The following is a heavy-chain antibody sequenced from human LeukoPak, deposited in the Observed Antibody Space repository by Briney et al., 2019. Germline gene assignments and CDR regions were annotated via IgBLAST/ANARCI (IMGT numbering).Heavy chain of an antibody. CDR2: INHSGST. D-gene: IGHD5-24*01. V-gene: IGHV4-34*01. Sequence: KPSETLSLTCAVYGGSFSGYYWSWIRQPPGKGLEWIGEINHSGSTNYNPSLKSRVTISVDTSKNQFSLKLSSVTAAVTAVYYCARRTRRVEMATIRSGAFEIWGQGTMVTVSS. CDR3: ARRTRRVEMATIRSGAFEI. J-gene: IGHJ3*02. CDR1: GGSFSGYY.